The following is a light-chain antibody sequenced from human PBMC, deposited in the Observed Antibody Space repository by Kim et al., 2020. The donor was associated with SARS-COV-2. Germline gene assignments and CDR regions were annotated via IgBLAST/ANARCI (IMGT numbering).Light chain of an antibody. Sequence: TPGERTTLTCRAGQSVSSNLAWYQQKPGQAPRLLIYGASTRATGSPARFSGSGSGTKFTLTISSLQSEDFAVYYCQQYNNWPPITFGQGTRLEIK. CDR1: QSVSSN. J-gene: IGKJ5*01. V-gene: IGKV3-15*01. CDR2: GAS. CDR3: QQYNNWPPIT.